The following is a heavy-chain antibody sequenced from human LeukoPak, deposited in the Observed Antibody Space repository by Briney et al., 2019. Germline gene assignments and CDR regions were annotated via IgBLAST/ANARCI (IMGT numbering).Heavy chain of an antibody. CDR1: GFTFGSYG. Sequence: GGSLRLSCAASGFTFGSYGMHWVRQAPGKGLEWVTFIRSDGSNKYYADSVKGRFTISRDNSKNTVSLQMESLRAEDTALYYCAKDYAVGSIDYWGQGTLVTVSS. V-gene: IGHV3-30*02. CDR3: AKDYAVGSIDY. J-gene: IGHJ4*02. CDR2: IRSDGSNK. D-gene: IGHD3-16*01.